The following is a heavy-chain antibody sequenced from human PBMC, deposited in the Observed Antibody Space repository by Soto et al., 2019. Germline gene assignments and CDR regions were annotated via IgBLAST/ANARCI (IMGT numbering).Heavy chain of an antibody. V-gene: IGHV4-34*01. J-gene: IGHJ6*02. Sequence: SETLSLTCAVYVGSFSGYYWSWIRQPPGKGLEWIGEINHSGSTNYNPSLKSRVTISVDTSKNQFSLKLSSVTAADTAVYYCARGESEAWDSSGGSCHYYYYGMDVWGQGTTVTVSS. D-gene: IGHD2-15*01. CDR1: VGSFSGYY. CDR2: INHSGST. CDR3: ARGESEAWDSSGGSCHYYYYGMDV.